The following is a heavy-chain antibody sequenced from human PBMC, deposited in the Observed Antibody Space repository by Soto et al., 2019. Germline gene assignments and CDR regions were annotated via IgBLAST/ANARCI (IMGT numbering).Heavy chain of an antibody. CDR1: GFTFSSYS. V-gene: IGHV3-21*01. Sequence: GGSLRLSCAASGFTFSSYSMNWVRQAPGKGLEWVSSISSSSSYIYYADSVKGRFTISRDNAKNSLYLQMNSLRAEDTAVYYCARDRPTNGAKTSYYYYYGMDVWGQGTTVTVSS. CDR2: ISSSSSYI. D-gene: IGHD2-8*01. J-gene: IGHJ6*02. CDR3: ARDRPTNGAKTSYYYYYGMDV.